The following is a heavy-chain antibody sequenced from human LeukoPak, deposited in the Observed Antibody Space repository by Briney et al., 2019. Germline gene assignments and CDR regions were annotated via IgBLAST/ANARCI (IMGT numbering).Heavy chain of an antibody. CDR3: AREVHDSSGYYYRYYFDY. V-gene: IGHV4-4*07. CDR1: GGSISSYY. CDR2: IYTSGST. D-gene: IGHD3-22*01. Sequence: SKTLSLTCTVSGGSISSYYWSWIRQRAGKGLEWIGRIYTSGSTNYNPSLKSRVTMSVDTSKNQFSLKLSSVTAADTAVYYCAREVHDSSGYYYRYYFDYWGQGTLVTVSS. J-gene: IGHJ4*02.